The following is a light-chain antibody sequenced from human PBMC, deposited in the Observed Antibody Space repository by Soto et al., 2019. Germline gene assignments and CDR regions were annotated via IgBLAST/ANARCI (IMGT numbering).Light chain of an antibody. CDR1: NSNIGGHS. Sequence: QSVLTQPPSASGTPGQRITMSCSGTNSNIGGHSVYWYQQFPGTASKLLLYRDSQRPSGVPDRFSGSRSGTSTSLVISGLRSEYEADYYCAARDDSLRGWVFGGGAKVTVL. J-gene: IGLJ3*02. CDR2: RDS. CDR3: AARDDSLRGWV. V-gene: IGLV1-47*02.